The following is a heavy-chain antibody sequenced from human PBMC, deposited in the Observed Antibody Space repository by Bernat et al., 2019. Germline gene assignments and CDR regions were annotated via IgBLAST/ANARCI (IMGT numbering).Heavy chain of an antibody. D-gene: IGHD2-21*02. J-gene: IGHJ6*02. CDR1: GYTFTTYW. CDR3: ARRTYCRGDCTINPHYYYAMDV. V-gene: IGHV5-51*01. CDR2: IYPSDYVT. Sequence: EVQLVQSGAEVKKPGESLKISCKGSGYTFTTYWIVWVRQMPGRGLEWMGIIYPSDYVTRYSPSFQAQATISAAESISTAYLQWGSLKASDTAIYYCARRTYCRGDCTINPHYYYAMDVWGQGTPVTVSS.